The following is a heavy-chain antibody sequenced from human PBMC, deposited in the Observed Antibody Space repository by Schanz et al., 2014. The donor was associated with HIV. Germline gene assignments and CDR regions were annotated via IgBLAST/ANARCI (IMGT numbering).Heavy chain of an antibody. CDR3: AKVARWDYYGMDV. Sequence: QVQLVESGGGVVQPGRSLRLSCEASGFTFSSYAMHWVRQAPGKGLEWVAVISYDGSNKYYADSVKGRFTISRDNSKNTLYLQMNSLRTEDTAVYYCAKVARWDYYGMDVWGQGTTVTVSS. CDR1: GFTFSSYA. V-gene: IGHV3-30-3*01. J-gene: IGHJ6*02. CDR2: ISYDGSNK.